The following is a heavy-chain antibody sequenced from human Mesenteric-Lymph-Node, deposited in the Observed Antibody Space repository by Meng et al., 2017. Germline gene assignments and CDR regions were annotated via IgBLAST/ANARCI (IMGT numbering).Heavy chain of an antibody. D-gene: IGHD3-10*01. CDR1: GGSISSYY. CDR3: ARVSSYYGSGSYYIGYFDY. Sequence: SETLSLTCTVSGGSISSYYWSWIRQPAGKGLEWIGRIYTSGSTNYNPSLKSRVTMSVDTSKNQFSLKLSSVTAADTAVYYCARVSSYYGSGSYYIGYFDYWGQGTLVTVSS. CDR2: IYTSGST. V-gene: IGHV4-4*07. J-gene: IGHJ4*02.